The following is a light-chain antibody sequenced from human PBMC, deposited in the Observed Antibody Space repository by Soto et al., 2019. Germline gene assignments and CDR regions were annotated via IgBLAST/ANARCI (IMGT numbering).Light chain of an antibody. CDR3: QQYYTTPLT. Sequence: DIVMTQSPDSLAVSLGERATINCKSSQSVLYSSNNKNHLGWYQQKPGQPPKLLIYWASTRESGVPDRFSGSGSGTDFTLTISSLQAEDVALYYCQQYYTTPLTFGGGTKVDIK. V-gene: IGKV4-1*01. CDR1: QSVLYSSNNKNH. CDR2: WAS. J-gene: IGKJ4*01.